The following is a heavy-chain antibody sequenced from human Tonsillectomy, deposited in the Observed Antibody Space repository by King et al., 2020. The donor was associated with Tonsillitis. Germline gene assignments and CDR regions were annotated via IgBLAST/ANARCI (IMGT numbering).Heavy chain of an antibody. CDR2: IIPIFGAA. D-gene: IGHD3-22*01. V-gene: IGHV1-69*01. J-gene: IGHJ3*02. CDR1: GGTFSSYA. CDR3: ARDGADYYDSSNYSAFDI. Sequence: VQLVESGAEVKKPGSSVKVSCKSSGGTFSSYAISWVRQAPGQGLEWMGGIIPIFGAANNAQKFQGRVTITADESTSPAYMELSSLRSEDTAVYYCARDGADYYDSSNYSAFDIWGQGTMVTVSS.